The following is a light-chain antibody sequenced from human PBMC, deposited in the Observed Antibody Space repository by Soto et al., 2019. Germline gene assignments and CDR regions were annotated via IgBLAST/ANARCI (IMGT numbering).Light chain of an antibody. J-gene: IGKJ1*01. CDR2: AAS. Sequence: DIQMTPSPSALSASVGDRVTITCRASQSISSYLNWYQQKPGKAPKLLIYAASSLQSGVPSRFSGSGSGTDFTLTISRLEPEDFAVYYCHQYGSSQTFGQGTKVDIK. V-gene: IGKV1-39*01. CDR1: QSISSY. CDR3: HQYGSSQT.